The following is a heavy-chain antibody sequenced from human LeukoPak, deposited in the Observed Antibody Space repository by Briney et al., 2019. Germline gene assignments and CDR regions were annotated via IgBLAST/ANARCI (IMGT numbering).Heavy chain of an antibody. CDR3: ARGGGAFQKKGFFRF. V-gene: IGHV3-53*01. Sequence: GGSLRLSCAASGFTVYNNYMSWVRQAPGKGLEWVSVIYSGGSTYYADSVKGRFTISRDNSKNTLYLQMNSLRAEDTAVYYCARGGGAFQKKGFFRFWGQGKMGPV. J-gene: IGHJ3*01. CDR2: IYSGGST. CDR1: GFTVYNNY. D-gene: IGHD2/OR15-2a*01.